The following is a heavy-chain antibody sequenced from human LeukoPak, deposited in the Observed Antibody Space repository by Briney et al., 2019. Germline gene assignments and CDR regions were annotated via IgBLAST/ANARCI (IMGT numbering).Heavy chain of an antibody. J-gene: IGHJ4*02. D-gene: IGHD3-22*01. CDR2: IDWDDDK. Sequence: SGPTLVSPTQTLTLTCTFSGFSLSTSGMCVSWIRQPPGKALEWLARIDWDDDKYYSTSLKTRLTISKDTSKNQVVLTMTNMDPVDTATYYCARMSDSSGYYYYFDYWGQGTLVTVSS. CDR1: GFSLSTSGMC. V-gene: IGHV2-70*11. CDR3: ARMSDSSGYYYYFDY.